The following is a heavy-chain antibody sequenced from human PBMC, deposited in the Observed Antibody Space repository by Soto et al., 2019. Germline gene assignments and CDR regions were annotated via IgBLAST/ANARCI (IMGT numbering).Heavy chain of an antibody. V-gene: IGHV3-23*01. J-gene: IGHJ6*02. D-gene: IGHD3-3*01. Sequence: VQLLESGGGLGQPGGSLRLSCAASGFTFSNYAMSWVRQAPGRGLEWVSAINYSGRTTYNADSVRGRFIISRDNSKNTLYLLMNSLRSEETAAYYCAKEGALHDFWSGYGLDVWGQGTTVTVSS. CDR3: AKEGALHDFWSGYGLDV. CDR2: INYSGRTT. CDR1: GFTFSNYA.